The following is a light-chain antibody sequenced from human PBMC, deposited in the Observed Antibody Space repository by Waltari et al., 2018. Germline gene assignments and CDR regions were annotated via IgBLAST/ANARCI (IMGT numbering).Light chain of an antibody. CDR2: TAS. CDR3: QQYNNWPLFT. J-gene: IGKJ3*01. CDR1: QSVSNN. Sequence: EIVLTQSPATLSVSPGERATLSCRASQSVSNNLAWYQQKPGQAPRLLIYTASTRATGIPARFSGSGSGTEFTLTISSLQSEDFAVYYCQQYNNWPLFTFGPGTKVDIK. V-gene: IGKV3-15*01.